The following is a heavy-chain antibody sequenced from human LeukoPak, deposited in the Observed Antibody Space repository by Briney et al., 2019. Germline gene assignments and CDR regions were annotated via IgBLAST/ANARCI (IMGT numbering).Heavy chain of an antibody. J-gene: IGHJ4*02. CDR1: GFTFSSYG. CDR2: IRYDGSNK. V-gene: IGHV3-30*02. D-gene: IGHD6-6*01. Sequence: GGSLRLSCAASGFTFSSYGMHWVRQAPGKGLEWVAFIRYDGSNKYYADSVKGRFTISRDNSKNTLYLQMNSLRAEDTAVYYCARDYSSSSGIDYWGQGTLVTVSS. CDR3: ARDYSSSSGIDY.